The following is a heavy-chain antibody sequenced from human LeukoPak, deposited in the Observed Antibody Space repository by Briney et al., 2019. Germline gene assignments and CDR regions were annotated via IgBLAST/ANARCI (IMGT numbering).Heavy chain of an antibody. J-gene: IGHJ6*03. CDR1: GFTFSNAW. D-gene: IGHD4-17*01. CDR2: IKSKTDGGTT. V-gene: IGHV3-15*01. Sequence: GGSLRLSCAASGFTFSNAWMSWVRQAPGKGLEWVGRIKSKTDGGTTDYAAPVKGRFTISRDDSKNTLYLQMNSLKTEDTAVYYCTTTVTTGYYYYYMDVWGKGTTVTVSS. CDR3: TTTVTTGYYYYYMDV.